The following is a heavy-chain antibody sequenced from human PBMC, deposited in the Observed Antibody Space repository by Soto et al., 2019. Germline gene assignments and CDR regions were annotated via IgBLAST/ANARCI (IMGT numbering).Heavy chain of an antibody. D-gene: IGHD5-18*01. J-gene: IGHJ6*02. CDR2: IFYSGST. V-gene: IGHV4-39*01. CDR3: ACIFSGGYSYGFYYHGMDV. CDR1: DGSISSSSYY. Sequence: SQTLSVTCTVSDGSISSSSYYRGWIRQPPGKGLEWIGSIFYSGSTYYNPSLKSRVTISVDTSKNQFSLKLSSVTAADTAVYYCACIFSGGYSYGFYYHGMDVWGQGTTVTVSS.